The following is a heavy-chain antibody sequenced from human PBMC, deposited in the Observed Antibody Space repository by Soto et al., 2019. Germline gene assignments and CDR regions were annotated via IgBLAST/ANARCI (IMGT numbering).Heavy chain of an antibody. CDR3: AKFHDFWSGYYNRARAFDT. CDR2: ISGSGGIT. CDR1: GFTFSSYA. D-gene: IGHD3-3*01. Sequence: GGSLRLSCAASGFTFSSYAMSWVRQAPGKGLEWVSAISGSGGITYYADSVKGRFTISRDNSKNTLYLQMNSLRAEDTAVYYCAKFHDFWSGYYNRARAFDTWGQGPMVTV. J-gene: IGHJ3*02. V-gene: IGHV3-23*01.